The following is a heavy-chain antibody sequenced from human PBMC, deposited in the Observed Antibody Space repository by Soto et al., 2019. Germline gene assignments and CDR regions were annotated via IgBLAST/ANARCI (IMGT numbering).Heavy chain of an antibody. D-gene: IGHD3-16*02. CDR1: GFTFSTSE. V-gene: IGHV3-48*03. J-gene: IGHJ4*02. CDR2: ISSIGSTI. CDR3: AKGNSPVTVY. Sequence: PGGSLRLSCSASGFTFSTSEMNWVRQAPGKGLEWISYISSIGSTIYYADSVKGRFTISRDNARKSLYLQMSSLRAEDTAVYYCAKGNSPVTVYWGQGSLVTVSS.